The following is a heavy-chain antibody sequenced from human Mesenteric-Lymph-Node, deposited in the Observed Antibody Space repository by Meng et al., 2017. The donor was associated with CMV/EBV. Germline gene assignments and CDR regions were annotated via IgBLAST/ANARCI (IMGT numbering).Heavy chain of an antibody. D-gene: IGHD3-10*01. CDR1: GGSCNGYD. Sequence: LTCAVYGGSCNGYDWTWIRKPTGKGLEWIGEINRGGSTNYNPSLKSRATISADTSKNQFSLSLSSVTAADTAVYYCAWGYASGGYYKIWGQGTLVTVSS. V-gene: IGHV4-34*01. J-gene: IGHJ4*02. CDR3: AWGYASGGYYKI. CDR2: INRGGST.